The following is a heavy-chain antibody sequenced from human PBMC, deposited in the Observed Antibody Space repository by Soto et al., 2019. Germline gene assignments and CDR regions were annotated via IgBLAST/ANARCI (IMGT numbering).Heavy chain of an antibody. CDR3: ARVPTDSSGYYRYYFDY. V-gene: IGHV1-18*04. Sequence: ASVWVSCKASGYTFTNYGIFWLRQAPGQGLEWMGWINPYNGNTYYAQKVQGRVTMTTDTSTSTAYMELRSLRSDGTAVSYCARVPTDSSGYYRYYFDYWGQGTLVSVSS. D-gene: IGHD3-22*01. J-gene: IGHJ4*02. CDR1: GYTFTNYG. CDR2: INPYNGNT.